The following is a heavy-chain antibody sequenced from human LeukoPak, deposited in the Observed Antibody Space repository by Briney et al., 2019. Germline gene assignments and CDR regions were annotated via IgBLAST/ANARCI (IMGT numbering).Heavy chain of an antibody. Sequence: ASVKVSCKASGYTFTGYYMHWVRQAPGQGLEWMGIINPSGGSTSYAQKFQGRVTMTRDTSTSTVYMELSSLRSEDTAVYYCARSKTGYCSGGSCYYFDYWGQGTLVTVSS. D-gene: IGHD2-15*01. CDR2: INPSGGST. V-gene: IGHV1-46*01. J-gene: IGHJ4*02. CDR1: GYTFTGYY. CDR3: ARSKTGYCSGGSCYYFDY.